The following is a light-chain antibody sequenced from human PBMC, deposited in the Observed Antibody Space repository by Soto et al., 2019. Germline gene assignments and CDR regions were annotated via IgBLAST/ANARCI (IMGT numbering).Light chain of an antibody. J-gene: IGLJ7*01. CDR1: SSDVGGYNY. CDR3: SSYTSSSAPSAV. Sequence: QSALTQPASVSGSPGQSITISCTGTSSDVGGYNYVSWYQQHPGKAPKLMIYDVSNRPSGVSNRFSGSKSGNTASLTLSGLQAEDEADYFCSSYTSSSAPSAVFGGGTQLTVL. CDR2: DVS. V-gene: IGLV2-14*01.